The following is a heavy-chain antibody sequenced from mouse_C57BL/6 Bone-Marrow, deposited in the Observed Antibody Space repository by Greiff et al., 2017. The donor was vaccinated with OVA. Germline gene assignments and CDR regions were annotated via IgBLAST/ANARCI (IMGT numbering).Heavy chain of an antibody. D-gene: IGHD1-1*01. J-gene: IGHJ3*01. CDR2: IRSKSNNYAT. CDR1: GFSFNTYA. Sequence: GGGLVQPKGSLKLSCAASGFSFNTYAMNWVRQAPGKGLEWVARIRSKSNNYATYYADSVKDRFTISRDDSESMLYLQMNNLKTEDTAMYYCVRHYYGTPFAYWGQGTLVTVSA. CDR3: VRHYYGTPFAY. V-gene: IGHV10-1*01.